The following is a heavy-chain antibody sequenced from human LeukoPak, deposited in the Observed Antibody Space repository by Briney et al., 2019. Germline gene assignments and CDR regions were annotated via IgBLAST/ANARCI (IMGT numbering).Heavy chain of an antibody. D-gene: IGHD6-13*01. CDR2: INHSGST. CDR1: GGSFSGYY. CDR3: ARDNGYSNSEWFDP. J-gene: IGHJ5*02. V-gene: IGHV4-34*01. Sequence: PSETLSLTCAVYGGSFSGYYWSWIRQPPGKGLEWIGEINHSGSTNYNPSLKSRVTMSVDTSKNQFSLKLSSVTAADTAVYYCARDNGYSNSEWFDPWGQGTLVTVSS.